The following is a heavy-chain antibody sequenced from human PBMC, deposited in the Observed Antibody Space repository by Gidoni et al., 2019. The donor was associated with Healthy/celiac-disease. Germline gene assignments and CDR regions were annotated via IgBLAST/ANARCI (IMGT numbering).Heavy chain of an antibody. J-gene: IGHJ4*02. D-gene: IGHD6-19*01. CDR3: ARDDRYSSGWFDY. CDR1: GVATSSGSYF. CDR2: LYTSGST. Sequence: QVQLQESGPGLVKPSQTLSLTCTFPGVATSSGSYFWSWIRPTAGKGLEWIGRLYTSGSTNYNPSLKSRVTISVDTSKTQFSLKLRSVTAADTAGYYCARDDRYSSGWFDYWGQGTLVTVSS. V-gene: IGHV4-61*02.